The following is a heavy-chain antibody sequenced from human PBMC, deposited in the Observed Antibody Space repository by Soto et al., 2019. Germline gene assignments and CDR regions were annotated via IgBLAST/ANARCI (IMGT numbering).Heavy chain of an antibody. CDR3: ARDQDVVVVAATLYYYYGMDV. V-gene: IGHV3-30-3*01. D-gene: IGHD2-15*01. J-gene: IGHJ6*02. CDR2: ISYDGSNK. CDR1: GFTFSSYA. Sequence: GGSLRLSCAASGFTFSSYAMHWVRQAPGKGLEWVAVISYDGSNKYYADSVKGRFTISRDNSKNTLYLQMNSLRAEDTAVYYCARDQDVVVVAATLYYYYGMDVWGQGTTVTGAS.